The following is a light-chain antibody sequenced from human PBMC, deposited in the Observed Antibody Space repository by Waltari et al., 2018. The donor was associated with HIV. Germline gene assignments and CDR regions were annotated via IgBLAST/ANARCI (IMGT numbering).Light chain of an antibody. CDR2: AAS. J-gene: IGKJ3*01. CDR3: QQSYSGLT. CDR1: QTINIY. Sequence: DIQMTQSPSSLSASLGDRVTITCRASQTINIYLNWYRQKPGKAPDLLISAASSLQSGVPSRFSGTGSGTDFTLTINGLQGEDFSTYYCQQSYSGLTFGPGTKVDV. V-gene: IGKV1-39*01.